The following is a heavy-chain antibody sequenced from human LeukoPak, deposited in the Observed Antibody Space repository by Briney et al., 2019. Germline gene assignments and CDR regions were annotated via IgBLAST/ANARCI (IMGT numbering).Heavy chain of an antibody. J-gene: IGHJ4*02. CDR1: GFTFTSSA. V-gene: IGHV1-58*02. Sequence: SVKVSCKASGFTFTSSAMQWVRQARGQRLEWIGWIVVGSGNTNYAQKFQERGTITRDMSTSTAYMELSSLRSEDTAVYYCAAARSARYCSSTSCPSPHFDYWGQGTLVTVSS. CDR3: AAARSARYCSSTSCPSPHFDY. CDR2: IVVGSGNT. D-gene: IGHD2-2*01.